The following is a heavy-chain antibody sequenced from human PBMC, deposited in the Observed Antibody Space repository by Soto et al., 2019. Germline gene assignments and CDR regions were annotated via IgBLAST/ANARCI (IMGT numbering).Heavy chain of an antibody. CDR2: SRNKANSHTT. J-gene: IGHJ6*02. CDR3: SRGRMVSTSFYGRDV. Sequence: EVQLVESGGGLVQPGGSLRLSCATSGFTLSDHYMDWVRQAPGKGLEWVARSRNKANSHTTDYAASVKGRFTISRDDSRDTVYLQMSSLKTEDTAVYYCSRGRMVSTSFYGRDVWGRGTTVTVSS. V-gene: IGHV3-72*01. D-gene: IGHD2-8*01. CDR1: GFTLSDHY.